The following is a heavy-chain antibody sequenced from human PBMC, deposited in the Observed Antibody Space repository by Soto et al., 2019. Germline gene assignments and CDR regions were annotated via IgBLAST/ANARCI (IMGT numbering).Heavy chain of an antibody. CDR2: IYYSGRT. J-gene: IGHJ4*02. Sequence: SETLSLTCTVSGGSISNSSYYWGWIRQTPGKGLEWIGNIYYSGRTYYNPSLKSRVTISVDTSKNQFSLKLSSVTAADTAVYYCARDRHGSGRQSYTSWGQGTLVTVSS. V-gene: IGHV4-39*02. D-gene: IGHD3-10*01. CDR3: ARDRHGSGRQSYTS. CDR1: GGSISNSSYY.